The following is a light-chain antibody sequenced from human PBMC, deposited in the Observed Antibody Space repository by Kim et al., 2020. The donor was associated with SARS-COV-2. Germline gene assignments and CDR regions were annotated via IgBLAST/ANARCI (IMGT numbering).Light chain of an antibody. J-gene: IGKJ2*03. CDR1: QNIGTY. V-gene: IGKV1-39*01. Sequence: SASVGDRVTITCRASQNIGTYLNWYQHSLGKAPKRLVYAASSVSNGVPSRFSGDGFGTDFTLTISDLQPDDFATYYCQHSYVSPYSFGQGTKLEIK. CDR2: AAS. CDR3: QHSYVSPYS.